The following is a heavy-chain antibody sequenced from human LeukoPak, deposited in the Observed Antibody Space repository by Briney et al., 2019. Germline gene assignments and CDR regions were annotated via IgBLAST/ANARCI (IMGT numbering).Heavy chain of an antibody. CDR3: ARDLAVVTSGDY. D-gene: IGHD3-22*01. CDR2: ISSGSSYI. CDR1: GFTFSSYS. Sequence: GGSLRLSCAASGFTFSSYSMNWVRQAPGKGLEWVSSISSGSSYIYYADSVKGRFTISRDNAKNSLYLQMNSLRAEDTAVYYCARDLAVVTSGDYWGQGTLVTVSS. J-gene: IGHJ4*02. V-gene: IGHV3-21*01.